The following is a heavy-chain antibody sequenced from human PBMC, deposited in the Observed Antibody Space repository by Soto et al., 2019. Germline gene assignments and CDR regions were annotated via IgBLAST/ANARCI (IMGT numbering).Heavy chain of an antibody. CDR3: FRVNYFSYHGMDV. CDR1: GFAFSGST. CDR2: IRSKANSYAT. Sequence: QLVESGGGLVQPGGSLTLSCAGSGFAFSGSTIHWGRQASGKGLEWVGRIRSKANSYATAYAAAVKGRFIVSRDDSKTTSYLQMDSLKIEDTAMYYCFRVNYFSYHGMDVWGQGTTVIVSS. V-gene: IGHV3-73*02. J-gene: IGHJ6*02. D-gene: IGHD2-21*01.